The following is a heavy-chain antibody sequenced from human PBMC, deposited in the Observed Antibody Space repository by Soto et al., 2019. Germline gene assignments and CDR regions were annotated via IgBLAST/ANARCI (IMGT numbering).Heavy chain of an antibody. D-gene: IGHD1-1*01. V-gene: IGHV3-15*07. J-gene: IGHJ4*02. CDR1: GFTFSNAW. Sequence: GGSLRLSCAASGFTFSNAWMNWVRQAPGKGLEWVGRIKSKTDGGTTDYAAPVKGRFTISRDDSKNTLYLQMNSLKTEDTAVYYCTTESPSIWPTGTTPEYYFDYWGQGTLVTVSS. CDR3: TTESPSIWPTGTTPEYYFDY. CDR2: IKSKTDGGTT.